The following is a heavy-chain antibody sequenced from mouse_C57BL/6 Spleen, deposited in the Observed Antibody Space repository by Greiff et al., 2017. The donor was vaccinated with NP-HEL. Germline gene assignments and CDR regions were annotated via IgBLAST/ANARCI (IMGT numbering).Heavy chain of an antibody. V-gene: IGHV1-82*01. D-gene: IGHD1-1*01. CDR3: AIDYGRDYYSMDY. CDR2: IYPGDGDT. Sequence: VQLQQSGPELVKPGASVKISCKASGYAFSSSWMNWVKQRPGKGLEWIGRIYPGDGDTNYNGKFKGKDTLTADKSSSTAYMQLSSLTSEDSAVYFCAIDYGRDYYSMDYWGQGTSVTVSS. J-gene: IGHJ4*01. CDR1: GYAFSSSW.